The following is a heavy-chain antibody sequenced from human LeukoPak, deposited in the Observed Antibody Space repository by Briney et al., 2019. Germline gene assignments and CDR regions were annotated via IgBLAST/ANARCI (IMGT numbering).Heavy chain of an antibody. CDR2: ISSSSSYI. D-gene: IGHD4-17*01. J-gene: IGHJ4*02. CDR1: GFTFSSYS. CDR3: AREHDYGDSADW. V-gene: IGHV3-21*01. Sequence: GGSLRLSCAASGFTFSSYSMNWVRQAPGKGLEWVSSISSSSSYIYYADSVKGRFTISRDNAKNSLYLQMNSLRAEDTAVYYCAREHDYGDSADWWGQGTLVTVPS.